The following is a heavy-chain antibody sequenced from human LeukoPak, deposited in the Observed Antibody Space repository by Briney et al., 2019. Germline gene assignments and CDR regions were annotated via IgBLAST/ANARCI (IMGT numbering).Heavy chain of an antibody. J-gene: IGHJ5*02. CDR1: GDSITNHS. CDR2: XXXXGST. V-gene: IGHV4-59*08. CDR3: ARHVESTYYGFWSGYYMFDT. Sequence: PSETLSLTCTVSGDSITNHSWSWIRQSPGKGLXWXXXXXXXGSTNYNPSLKSRVSLSVDTSKNQFSLKLTSVTAADSAVYYCARHVESTYYGFWSGYYMFDTWGQGTLVTVSS. D-gene: IGHD3-3*01.